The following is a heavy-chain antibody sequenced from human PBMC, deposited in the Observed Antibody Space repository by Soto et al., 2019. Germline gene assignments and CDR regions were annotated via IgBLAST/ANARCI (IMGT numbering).Heavy chain of an antibody. V-gene: IGHV3-53*01. D-gene: IGHD3-22*01. CDR2: IYSGGST. Sequence: SLRLSCAASGFTVSSNYMSWVRQAPGKGLEWVSVIYSGGSTYYADSVKGRFTISRDNSKNTLYLQMNSLRAEDTAVYYCASGASSGRQMRPYYYYYYGMDVWGQGTTVTVSS. J-gene: IGHJ6*02. CDR1: GFTVSSNY. CDR3: ASGASSGRQMRPYYYYYYGMDV.